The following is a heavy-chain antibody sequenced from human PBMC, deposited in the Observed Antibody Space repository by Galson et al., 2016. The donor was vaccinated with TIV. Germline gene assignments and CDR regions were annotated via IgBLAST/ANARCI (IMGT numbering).Heavy chain of an antibody. CDR1: GYSISRGFY. CDR2: IYHGGST. CDR3: ARWTGFSYGFWY. D-gene: IGHD5-18*01. Sequence: SETLSLTCAVSGYSISRGFYWAWIRQPPGKGLEWMGTIYHGGSTYFNPSLKSRVAISVDTSKNQFSLKLTSVTASDTAVYYCARWTGFSYGFWYWGQGALVTVSS. J-gene: IGHJ4*02. V-gene: IGHV4-38-2*01.